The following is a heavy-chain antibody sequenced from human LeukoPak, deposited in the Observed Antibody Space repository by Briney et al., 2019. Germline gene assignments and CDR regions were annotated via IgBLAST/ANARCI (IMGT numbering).Heavy chain of an antibody. CDR2: IWYDGSNK. J-gene: IGHJ6*02. D-gene: IGHD3-16*02. CDR3: AKDRSSRYYYYYYGMDV. CDR1: GFTFSSYG. Sequence: GGSLRLSCAASGFTFSSYGMHWVRQAPGKGLEWVAVIWYDGSNKYYADSVKGRFTISRDNSKNTLYLQMNSLRAEDTAVYYCAKDRSSRYYYYYYGMDVWGQGTTVTVSS. V-gene: IGHV3-33*06.